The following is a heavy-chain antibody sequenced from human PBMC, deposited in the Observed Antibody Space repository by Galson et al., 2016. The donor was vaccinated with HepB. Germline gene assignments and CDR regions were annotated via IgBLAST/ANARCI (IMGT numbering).Heavy chain of an antibody. J-gene: IGHJ4*02. V-gene: IGHV1-8*01. CDR3: AARPPLGDDVNN. CDR2: MNPHSGNT. Sequence: SVKVSCKASGYTFTSQDVNWVRQATGQGLEWMGWMNPHSGNTGYAQKFQGRVTMTRNTSINTAYMELSGLTSEDTAVYYRAARPPLGDDVNNWGQGTLVTVSS. D-gene: IGHD4-17*01. CDR1: GYTFTSQD.